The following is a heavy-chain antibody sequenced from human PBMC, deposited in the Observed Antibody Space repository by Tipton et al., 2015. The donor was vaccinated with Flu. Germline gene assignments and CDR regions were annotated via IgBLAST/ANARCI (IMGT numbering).Heavy chain of an antibody. CDR2: IHRSGNT. J-gene: IGHJ4*02. Sequence: TLSLTCSVSGDSIGSDYYWGWIRQPPGKGLEWLGNIHRSGNTYYNSSLKSRATISLDKSKNQFSLWLVSMTAADTAVYYCATTTYYYGSGSHDYWGQGTLVTVSS. CDR3: ATTTYYYGSGSHDY. CDR1: GDSIGSDYY. D-gene: IGHD3-10*01. V-gene: IGHV4-38-2*01.